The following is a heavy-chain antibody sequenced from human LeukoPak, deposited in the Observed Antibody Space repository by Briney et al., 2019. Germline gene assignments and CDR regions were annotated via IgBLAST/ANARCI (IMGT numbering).Heavy chain of an antibody. CDR2: IYTSGRT. CDR1: RGSISSSNYY. CDR3: ARTTEGGYIGYFYYYYMDV. D-gene: IGHD5-18*01. V-gene: IGHV4-61*05. J-gene: IGHJ6*03. Sequence: PSETLSLTCIVSRGSISSSNYYWGRFRQPPGRGLEWIGRIYTSGRTNYNTYLKSRPTLSEDTTKNQFALKLRSVTAADTAVYYSARTTEGGYIGYFYYYYMDVWGKGTTVTISS.